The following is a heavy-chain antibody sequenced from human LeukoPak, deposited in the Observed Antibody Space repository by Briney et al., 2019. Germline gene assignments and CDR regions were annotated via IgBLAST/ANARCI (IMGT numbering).Heavy chain of an antibody. CDR2: IRYDGSNK. D-gene: IGHD3-10*01. Sequence: GGSLRLSCAASGFTFSNYGMDWVRQAPGKGPEWVAFIRYDGSNKYYADSVKGRFTISRDNSKNTLYLQMNSLTTEDTAVYYCAKGRRVRGAPYYYHYMDVWGKGTTVTISS. CDR1: GFTFSNYG. V-gene: IGHV3-30*02. CDR3: AKGRRVRGAPYYYHYMDV. J-gene: IGHJ6*03.